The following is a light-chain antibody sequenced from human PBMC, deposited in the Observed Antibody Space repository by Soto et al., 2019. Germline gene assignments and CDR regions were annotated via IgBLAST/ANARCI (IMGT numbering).Light chain of an antibody. Sequence: QSVLTQPSSVSGAPGQRVTFSCIGSSSNIGADYDVHWYQQLPGTSPKLLIYGNINRPSGVPDRFSGSKSGASAALAITGPLAEDEADCYGQSWYKIRGLVFGTGTKLTLL. V-gene: IGLV1-40*01. CDR1: SSNIGADYD. CDR2: GNI. CDR3: QSWYKIRGLV. J-gene: IGLJ1*01.